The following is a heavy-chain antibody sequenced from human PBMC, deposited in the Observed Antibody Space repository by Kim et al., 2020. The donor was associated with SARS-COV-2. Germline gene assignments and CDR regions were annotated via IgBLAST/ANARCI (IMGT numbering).Heavy chain of an antibody. J-gene: IGHJ6*02. V-gene: IGHV7-4-1*02. D-gene: IGHD6-19*01. Sequence: ASVKVSCKASEYTLTKTALNWVRQAPGQGLEWMGWIHTDTGHPTYAQAFTGRFVFSFDTSVSAAYLEINSLVTEDTAVYYCATDGGWSYGMVVWGQGTTVIVSS. CDR1: EYTLTKTA. CDR2: IHTDTGHP. CDR3: ATDGGWSYGMVV.